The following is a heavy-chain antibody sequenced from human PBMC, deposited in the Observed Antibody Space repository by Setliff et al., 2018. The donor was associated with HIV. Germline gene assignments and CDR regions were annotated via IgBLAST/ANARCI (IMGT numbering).Heavy chain of an antibody. CDR3: ARDFDYGDYNWALDY. CDR2: IYTSGST. V-gene: IGHV4-4*07. D-gene: IGHD4-17*01. Sequence: SETLSLTCTVPGGSISSYYWSWIRQPAGKGLEWIGRIYTSGSTNYNPSLKSRVTMSVDTSKNQFSLKLSSVTAADTAVYYCARDFDYGDYNWALDYWGQGTLVTVSS. J-gene: IGHJ4*02. CDR1: GGSISSYY.